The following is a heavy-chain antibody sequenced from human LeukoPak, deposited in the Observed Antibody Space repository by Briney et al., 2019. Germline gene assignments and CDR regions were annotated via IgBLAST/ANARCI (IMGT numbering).Heavy chain of an antibody. Sequence: ASVKVSCKASGYTFTSYGISWVRQAPGQGLEWMGIINPSGGSTSYAQKFQGRVTMTRDTSTSTVYMELSSLRSEDTAVYYCARDITMVRGVISLWGQGTLVTVSS. D-gene: IGHD3-10*01. CDR2: INPSGGST. J-gene: IGHJ4*02. CDR1: GYTFTSYG. V-gene: IGHV1-46*01. CDR3: ARDITMVRGVISL.